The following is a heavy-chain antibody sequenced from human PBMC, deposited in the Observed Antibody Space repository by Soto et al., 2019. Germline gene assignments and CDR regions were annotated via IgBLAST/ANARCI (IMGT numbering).Heavy chain of an antibody. CDR1: GGTFSSYT. CDR2: IIPILGIA. D-gene: IGHD3-16*02. Sequence: QVQLVQSGAEVKKPGSSVKVSCKASGGTFSSYTISWVRQAPGQGLEWMGRIIPILGIANYAQKFQGRVTITADKSTSTAYMELSSLRSEVTAVYYCARDSITFGGVIVRGYYFDYWGQGTLVTVSS. J-gene: IGHJ4*02. V-gene: IGHV1-69*08. CDR3: ARDSITFGGVIVRGYYFDY.